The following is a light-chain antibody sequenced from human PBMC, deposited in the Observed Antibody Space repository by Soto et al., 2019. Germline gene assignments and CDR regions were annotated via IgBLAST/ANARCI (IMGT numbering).Light chain of an antibody. Sequence: DIQMTQSPSSLSASVGDRVTITCRASQSLRSYLNWYQQKPGKAPKLLIYAASSLQSGVPSRFSGSGSGTDFTLTISSLQPEDCATYYCQQSYSTPWTFGQGTKVEIK. V-gene: IGKV1-39*01. CDR2: AAS. CDR1: QSLRSY. CDR3: QQSYSTPWT. J-gene: IGKJ1*01.